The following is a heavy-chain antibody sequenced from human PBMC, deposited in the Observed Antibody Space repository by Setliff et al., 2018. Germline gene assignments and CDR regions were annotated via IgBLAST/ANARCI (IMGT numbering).Heavy chain of an antibody. CDR3: TTDWSRGDSGDYLRLDY. J-gene: IGHJ4*02. Sequence: PGGSLRLSCAASGFTFSSYAMSWIRQAPGKGLEWVGRIKSAADGGTIEYAAAVNGRFTVSRDDSKNTLFLQMNSLKTEDTALYYCTTDWSRGDSGDYLRLDYWGPGTLVTVSS. CDR2: IKSAADGGTI. V-gene: IGHV3-15*01. CDR1: GFTFSSYA. D-gene: IGHD3-10*01.